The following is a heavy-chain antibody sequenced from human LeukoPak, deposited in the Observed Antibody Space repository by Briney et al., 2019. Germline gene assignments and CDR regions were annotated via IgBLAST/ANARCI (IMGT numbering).Heavy chain of an antibody. CDR3: ARRRIAVAGPFDY. J-gene: IGHJ4*02. D-gene: IGHD6-19*01. CDR2: ISSSGSTI. Sequence: GGSLRLSCAASGFTFSDYYMSWIRQAPGKGLEWVSYISSSGSTIYYADSVKGRFTISRDNAKNSLYPQMNSLRAEDTAVYYCARRRIAVAGPFDYWGQGTLVTVSS. V-gene: IGHV3-11*04. CDR1: GFTFSDYY.